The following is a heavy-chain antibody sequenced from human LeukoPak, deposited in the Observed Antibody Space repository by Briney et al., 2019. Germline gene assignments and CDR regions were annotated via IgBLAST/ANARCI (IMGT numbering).Heavy chain of an antibody. J-gene: IGHJ5*02. Sequence: ASETLSLTCTVSGGSISSYYWSWIRQPPGKGLEWIGYIYYSGSTNYNPSLKSRVTISVDTSKNQFSLKLSSVTAADTAVYYCARSGYCSSTSCQIAGWFDPWGQGTLVTVSS. CDR3: ARSGYCSSTSCQIAGWFDP. CDR1: GGSISSYY. V-gene: IGHV4-59*01. CDR2: IYYSGST. D-gene: IGHD2-2*01.